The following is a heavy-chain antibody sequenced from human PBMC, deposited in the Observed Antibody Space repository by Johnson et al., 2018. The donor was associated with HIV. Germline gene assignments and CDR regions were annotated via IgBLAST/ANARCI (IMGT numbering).Heavy chain of an antibody. Sequence: QVQLVESGGGLVQPGGSLRLSCAASGFTFSSYAMHWVRQAPGKGLEWVAVISYDGSNKYYADSVKGRFTLLRDNSNHTLYLQMNSLRGEDTAVYYCARGIDGSAQNSDAFDNWGQGTMVTVSS. J-gene: IGHJ3*02. CDR3: ARGIDGSAQNSDAFDN. D-gene: IGHD5-24*01. V-gene: IGHV3-30-3*01. CDR2: ISYDGSNK. CDR1: GFTFSSYA.